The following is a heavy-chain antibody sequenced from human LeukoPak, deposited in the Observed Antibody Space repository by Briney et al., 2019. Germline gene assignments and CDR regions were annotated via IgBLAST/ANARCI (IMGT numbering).Heavy chain of an antibody. V-gene: IGHV4-59*01. Sequence: SETLSLTCTVSGGSISGYYWSWIRQPPGKGLEWIGYIYYSGSTNYNPSLKSRVTISVDTSKNQFSLKLRSVTAADTAVYYCARGLFCSGGSCYFDYWGQGTLVTVSS. J-gene: IGHJ4*02. CDR1: GGSISGYY. D-gene: IGHD2-15*01. CDR3: ARGLFCSGGSCYFDY. CDR2: IYYSGST.